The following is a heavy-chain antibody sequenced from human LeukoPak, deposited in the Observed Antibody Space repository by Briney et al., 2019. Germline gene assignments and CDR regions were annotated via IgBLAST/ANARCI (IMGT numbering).Heavy chain of an antibody. CDR1: GLTFSSYR. J-gene: IGHJ3*02. CDR2: INSDGSST. Sequence: GGSLRLSCAASGLTFSSYRMHWVRHAPGKGLVWVSRINSDGSSTSYADSVKGRFTISRDNAKNTLYLQMNSLRAEDTAVYYCARDWVTWTNDAFDIWGQGTMVTVSS. CDR3: ARDWVTWTNDAFDI. V-gene: IGHV3-74*01. D-gene: IGHD3/OR15-3a*01.